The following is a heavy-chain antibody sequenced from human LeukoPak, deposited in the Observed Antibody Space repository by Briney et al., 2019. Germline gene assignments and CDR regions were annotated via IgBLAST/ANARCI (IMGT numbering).Heavy chain of an antibody. CDR1: GYIFIGYY. V-gene: IGHV1-2*02. D-gene: IGHD6-13*01. J-gene: IGHJ4*02. Sequence: ASVKVSCKASGYIFIGYYMHWVRQAPGQGLEWMGWINPNSGATNYVQKFQGRVTMTRDTSISTAYMELSRLRSDDTAVYYCARGEDIAAAGQWGQGTLVTVSS. CDR3: ARGEDIAAAGQ. CDR2: INPNSGAT.